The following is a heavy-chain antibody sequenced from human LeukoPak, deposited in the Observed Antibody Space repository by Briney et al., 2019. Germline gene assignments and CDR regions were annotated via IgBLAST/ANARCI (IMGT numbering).Heavy chain of an antibody. D-gene: IGHD3-9*01. Sequence: PGGSLRLSCAASGFTFSNAWMSWVRQAPGKGLEWVGRIKSKTDGGTTDYAAPVKGRFTISRDDSKNTLYLQMNSLRTEDTAVYYCTTESRYFDWLAGDYWGQGTLVTVSS. CDR2: IKSKTDGGTT. CDR3: TTESRYFDWLAGDY. J-gene: IGHJ4*02. V-gene: IGHV3-15*01. CDR1: GFTFSNAW.